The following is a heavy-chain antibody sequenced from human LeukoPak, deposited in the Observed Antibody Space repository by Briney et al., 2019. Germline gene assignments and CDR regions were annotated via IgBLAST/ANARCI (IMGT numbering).Heavy chain of an antibody. Sequence: AASVTVSCKVSGYTLTELSMHWVRQAPGKGLEWMGGFDPEDGETIYAQKFQGRVTMTEDTSTDTAYMELSSLRSEDTAVYYCARASLNGGVFNYWGLGTLVTVSS. J-gene: IGHJ4*02. D-gene: IGHD2-8*01. CDR3: ARASLNGGVFNY. V-gene: IGHV1-24*01. CDR2: FDPEDGET. CDR1: GYTLTELS.